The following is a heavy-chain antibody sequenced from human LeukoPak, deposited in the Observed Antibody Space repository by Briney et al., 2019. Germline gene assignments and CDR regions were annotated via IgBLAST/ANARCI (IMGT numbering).Heavy chain of an antibody. CDR3: ARLGYCTNGVCSNFDY. V-gene: IGHV3-7*01. Sequence: GGSLRLSCAASGFTFSNYWMTWVRHAPGKGLEWVANIKQQGSEKYYVDSVKGRFTISRDNAKNSLYLQMNSLRAEDTAVYYCARLGYCTNGVCSNFDYWGQGTLVTVSS. D-gene: IGHD2-8*01. CDR2: IKQQGSEK. CDR1: GFTFSNYW. J-gene: IGHJ4*02.